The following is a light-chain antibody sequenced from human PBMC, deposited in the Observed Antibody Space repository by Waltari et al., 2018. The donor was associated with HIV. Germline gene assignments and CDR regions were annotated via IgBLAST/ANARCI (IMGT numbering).Light chain of an antibody. Sequence: QSVLTQPPSASGTPGQRVTISCSGSSSHIGRKTVNWYQQLPGTAPKLLIYSNNQRPSGVPDRFSGSKSGTSASLAIRGLQSEDEADYYCAAWDDSLNGVVFGGGTKLTVL. V-gene: IGLV1-44*01. CDR3: AAWDDSLNGVV. J-gene: IGLJ2*01. CDR2: SNN. CDR1: SSHIGRKT.